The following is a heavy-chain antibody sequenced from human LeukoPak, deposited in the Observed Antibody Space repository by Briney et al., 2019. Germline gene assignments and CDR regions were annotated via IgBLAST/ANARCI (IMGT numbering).Heavy chain of an antibody. V-gene: IGHV1-24*01. CDR1: GYTLTELS. D-gene: IGHD3-22*01. Sequence: ASVKVSCKVSGYTLTELSMHWVRQAPGKGLEWMGGFDPEEGETIYAQKFQGRVTMTEDTSTDTAYMELSSLRSEDTAVYYCATAPPNDNTGSYDYWGQGTLVTVSS. J-gene: IGHJ4*02. CDR2: FDPEEGET. CDR3: ATAPPNDNTGSYDY.